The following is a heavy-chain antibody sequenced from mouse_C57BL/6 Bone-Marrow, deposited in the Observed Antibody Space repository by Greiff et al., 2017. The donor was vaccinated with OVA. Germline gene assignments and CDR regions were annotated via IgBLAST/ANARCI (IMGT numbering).Heavy chain of an antibody. V-gene: IGHV3-1*01. J-gene: IGHJ2*01. Sequence: VQLKESGPGMVKPSQSLSLTCTVTGYSITSGYDWHWIRHFPGNKLEWMGYISYSGSTNYNPSLKSRISITHDTSKNHFFLKLNSVTTEDTATYYCARGDPPNYFDYWGQGTTLTVSS. CDR3: ARGDPPNYFDY. CDR2: ISYSGST. CDR1: GYSITSGYD.